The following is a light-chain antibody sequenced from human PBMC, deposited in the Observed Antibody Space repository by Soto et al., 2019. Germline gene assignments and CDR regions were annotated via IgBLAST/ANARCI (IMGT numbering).Light chain of an antibody. Sequence: EIVLTQSPATLSLSPGERATLSCRASQSVSSYLAWYPQKPGQAPRLLIYDASNRATGIPARFSGSGSGKDFTLTISSLEPEDFAVYFCQQRSNWPPITFGQGKRLEI. CDR3: QQRSNWPPIT. V-gene: IGKV3-11*01. CDR2: DAS. CDR1: QSVSSY. J-gene: IGKJ5*01.